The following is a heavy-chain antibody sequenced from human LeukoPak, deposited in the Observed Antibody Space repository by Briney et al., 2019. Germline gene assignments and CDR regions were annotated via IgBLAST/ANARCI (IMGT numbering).Heavy chain of an antibody. D-gene: IGHD5-12*01. V-gene: IGHV1-69*13. Sequence: SVKVSCKASGGTFSSYAISWVRQAPGQGLEWMGGIIPIFGSANYAQNFQGRVTITADESTSTAYMKLSSLRSEDTAVYYCAIRPYDYCCFDLWGRGTLVTVSS. CDR2: IIPIFGSA. CDR3: AIRPYDYCCFDL. CDR1: GGTFSSYA. J-gene: IGHJ2*01.